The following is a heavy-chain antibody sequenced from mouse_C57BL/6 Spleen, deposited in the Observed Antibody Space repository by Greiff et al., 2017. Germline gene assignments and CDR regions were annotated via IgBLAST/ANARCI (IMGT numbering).Heavy chain of an antibody. V-gene: IGHV1-69*01. Sequence: VQLQQPGAELVMPGASVKLSCKASGYTFTSYWMHWVKQRPGQGLEWIGEIDPSDSYTNYNQKFKGKSALTVDKSSSTAYMQRSSLTSEDSAVYYCARLGPYYFDYWGQGTTLTVSS. CDR2: IDPSDSYT. D-gene: IGHD4-1*01. CDR3: ARLGPYYFDY. CDR1: GYTFTSYW. J-gene: IGHJ2*01.